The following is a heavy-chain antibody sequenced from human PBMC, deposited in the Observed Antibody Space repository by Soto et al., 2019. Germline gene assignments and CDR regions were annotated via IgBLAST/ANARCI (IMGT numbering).Heavy chain of an antibody. CDR1: GFTFSSYG. D-gene: IGHD3-22*01. V-gene: IGHV3-33*01. J-gene: IGHJ3*02. Sequence: GGSLRLSCAASGFTFSSYGMHWVRQAPGKGLEWVAVIWYDGSNKYYADSVKGRFTISRDNSKNTLYLQMNSLRAEDTAVYYCARETFYYYDSSGTDAFDIWGQGTMVTVSS. CDR3: ARETFYYYDSSGTDAFDI. CDR2: IWYDGSNK.